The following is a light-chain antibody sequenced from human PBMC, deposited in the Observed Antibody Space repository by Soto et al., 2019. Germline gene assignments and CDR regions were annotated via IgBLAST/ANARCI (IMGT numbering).Light chain of an antibody. CDR1: QSVSSY. V-gene: IGKV3-11*01. J-gene: IGKJ5*01. CDR2: DAS. Sequence: EIVLTQSPATLSLSPGERATLSCRASQSVSSYLAWYQQKSGQAPRLLVYDASNRATGIPARFSGSESGTDFTLTISSLEPEDFAFNYCQQRSIRPPFGQGTRLEIK. CDR3: QQRSIRPP.